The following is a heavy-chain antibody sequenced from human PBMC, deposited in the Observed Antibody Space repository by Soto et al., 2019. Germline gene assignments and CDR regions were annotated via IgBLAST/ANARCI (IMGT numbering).Heavy chain of an antibody. CDR3: ARDCSSTSCYAYYYYMDV. CDR1: GFTFSDYY. V-gene: IGHV3-11*01. CDR2: ISSSGSTI. J-gene: IGHJ6*03. Sequence: GGSLRLSCAASGFTFSDYYMSWIRQAPGKGLEWVSYISSSGSTIYYADSVKGRFTISRDNAKNSLYLQMNSLRAEDTAVYYCARDCSSTSCYAYYYYMDVWGKGTTVTVSS. D-gene: IGHD2-2*01.